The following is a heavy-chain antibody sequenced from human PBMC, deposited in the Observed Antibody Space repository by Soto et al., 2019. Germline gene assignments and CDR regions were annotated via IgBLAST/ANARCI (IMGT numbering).Heavy chain of an antibody. CDR1: GYTFTSHY. Sequence: QVQLVQSGAEVTKPGASVKVSCEASGYTFTSHYVHWVRQAPGQRPEWMGMINPSGGSTSHPQKFQGRVTMTRDTSTATVYMELRSLTSDDTAVYYCARDGRYESSGYPPDYWGQGTRVTVSS. CDR3: ARDGRYESSGYPPDY. J-gene: IGHJ4*02. D-gene: IGHD3-22*01. CDR2: INPSGGST. V-gene: IGHV1-46*01.